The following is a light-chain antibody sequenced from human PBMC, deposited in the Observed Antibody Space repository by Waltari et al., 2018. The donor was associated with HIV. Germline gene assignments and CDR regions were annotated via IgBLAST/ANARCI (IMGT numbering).Light chain of an antibody. CDR2: GKN. Sequence: SSELTQDPAVSVALGQTVRITCQGDSLRNYYASWYQQKPGQAPVLVIPGKNHMPSGIPDRVCGSSSGNTASLTITGAQAEDEADYYCNSRDSSGNHLQWVCGGGTKLTVL. V-gene: IGLV3-19*01. J-gene: IGLJ3*02. CDR1: SLRNYY. CDR3: NSRDSSGNHLQWV.